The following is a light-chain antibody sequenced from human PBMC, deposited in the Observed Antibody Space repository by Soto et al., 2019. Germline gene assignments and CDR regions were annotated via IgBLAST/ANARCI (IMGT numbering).Light chain of an antibody. CDR3: QKSNSAPWT. V-gene: IGKV1-27*01. Sequence: DIQMTQSPSSLSASVGDRVTITCRASQGISNYLAWYQQKPGKVPKLLIYAASTLQSGVPSRFSGSGSGTDFTLTISSLLPEDVATYYCQKSNSAPWTFGQGTKLEIK. CDR1: QGISNY. J-gene: IGKJ1*01. CDR2: AAS.